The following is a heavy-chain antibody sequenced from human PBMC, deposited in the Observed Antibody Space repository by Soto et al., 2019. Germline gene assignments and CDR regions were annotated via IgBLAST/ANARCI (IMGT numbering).Heavy chain of an antibody. CDR2: ISSTSSYI. J-gene: IGHJ6*03. D-gene: IGHD3-10*01. CDR3: AKYFVSGSPWYYYYYIDV. Sequence: PGGSLRLSCAASGFTFSAYSMNWVRQAPGKGLEWVSSISSTSSYIYYADSVKGRFTISRDNAQNSLYLQMNSLRAEDTAVYYCAKYFVSGSPWYYYYYIDVRAKRTAVTVSS. V-gene: IGHV3-21*01. CDR1: GFTFSAYS.